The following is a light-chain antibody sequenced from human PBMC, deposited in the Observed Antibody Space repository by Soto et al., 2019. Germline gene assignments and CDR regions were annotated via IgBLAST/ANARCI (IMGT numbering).Light chain of an antibody. V-gene: IGLV1-47*01. Sequence: QSVLTQPPSASGTPGQRVTISCSGSGSNIGSNYVYWYQQLPGTAPKLLIYWNDQRPSAVPDRFSGSKSGTSASLAITGLRSEDAADYYCAAWDDSLSGVFGGGTKVTVL. CDR2: WND. CDR3: AAWDDSLSGV. J-gene: IGLJ2*01. CDR1: GSNIGSNY.